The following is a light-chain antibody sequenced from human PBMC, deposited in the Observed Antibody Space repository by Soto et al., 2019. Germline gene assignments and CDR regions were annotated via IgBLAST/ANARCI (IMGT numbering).Light chain of an antibody. CDR1: SGHSNYA. CDR2: LNSDGSH. Sequence: QPVLTQSPSASASLGASVKLTCTLSSGHSNYAIAWHQQQPEKGPRFLMKLNSDGSHSKGDGISDRFSGSSSGAERYLTISTLQSEDEADYYCQTWVTGIHIFGGGTQLTVL. V-gene: IGLV4-69*01. CDR3: QTWVTGIHI. J-gene: IGLJ2*01.